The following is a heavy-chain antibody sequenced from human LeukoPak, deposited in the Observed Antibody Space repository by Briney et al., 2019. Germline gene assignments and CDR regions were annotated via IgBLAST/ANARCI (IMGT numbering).Heavy chain of an antibody. Sequence: GGSLRLSCAASGFTFATYAMSWVRQPPGKGLEWVSSISGSADITYYADSVKGRFTISRDNSKNTLYLQMNSLRAEDTAVYYCARGHSSGWYHWFDPWGQGILVTVSS. CDR2: ISGSADIT. D-gene: IGHD6-13*01. CDR3: ARGHSSGWYHWFDP. V-gene: IGHV3-23*01. CDR1: GFTFATYA. J-gene: IGHJ5*02.